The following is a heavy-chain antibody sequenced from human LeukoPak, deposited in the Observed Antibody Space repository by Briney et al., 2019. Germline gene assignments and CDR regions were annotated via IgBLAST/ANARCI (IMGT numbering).Heavy chain of an antibody. J-gene: IGHJ4*02. CDR1: GFTFSNYW. Sequence: GGSLRLSCAASGFTFSNYWMHWVRQAPGKGLVWVSQINSDGSGTSYADSVKGRFTISRDNAKNTLYLQMNSLGAEDTAVYYCARDNYGFLGYWGQGTLVTVSS. D-gene: IGHD3-10*01. CDR3: ARDNYGFLGY. V-gene: IGHV3-74*01. CDR2: INSDGSGT.